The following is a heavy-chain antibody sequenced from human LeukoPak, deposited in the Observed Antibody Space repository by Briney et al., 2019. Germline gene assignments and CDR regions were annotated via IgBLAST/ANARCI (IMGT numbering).Heavy chain of an antibody. CDR2: INTDGSST. CDR3: ARRDIVVVPAAIFGAFDI. J-gene: IGHJ3*02. Sequence: GGSLRLSCAASGFTFSSYWMHWVRQAPGKGLVWVSRINTDGSSTNYADSVKGRFTISRDNAKNSLYLQMNSLRAEDTALYYCARRDIVVVPAAIFGAFDIWGQGTMVTVSS. V-gene: IGHV3-74*01. D-gene: IGHD2-2*02. CDR1: GFTFSSYW.